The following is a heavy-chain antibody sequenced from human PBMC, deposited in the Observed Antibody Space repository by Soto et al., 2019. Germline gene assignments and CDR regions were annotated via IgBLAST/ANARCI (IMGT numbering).Heavy chain of an antibody. D-gene: IGHD5-18*01. J-gene: IGHJ4*02. V-gene: IGHV3-7*05. CDR2: IKQDGSEK. Sequence: EVQLVESGGGLVQPGGSLRLSCAASGFTFSSYWMSWVRQAPGKGLEWVANIKQDGSEKYYVDSVKGRFTISRDNAKNSLYLQMNSLRAEDTAVYYYARGGLGYSYGSMDKKFDYWGQGTLVTVSS. CDR1: GFTFSSYW. CDR3: ARGGLGYSYGSMDKKFDY.